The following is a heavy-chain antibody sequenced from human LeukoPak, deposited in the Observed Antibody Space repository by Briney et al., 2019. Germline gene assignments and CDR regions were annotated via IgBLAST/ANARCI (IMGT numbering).Heavy chain of an antibody. J-gene: IGHJ4*02. V-gene: IGHV3-66*01. CDR1: GFTVSSNY. Sequence: GSLRLSCAASGFTVSSNYMSWVRQAPGKGLEWVSVIYSGGSTYYADSVKGRFTISRDNSKNTLYLQMNSLRAEDTAVYYCARDLGTMIVVVWGQGTLVTVSS. CDR3: ARDLGTMIVVV. CDR2: IYSGGST. D-gene: IGHD3-22*01.